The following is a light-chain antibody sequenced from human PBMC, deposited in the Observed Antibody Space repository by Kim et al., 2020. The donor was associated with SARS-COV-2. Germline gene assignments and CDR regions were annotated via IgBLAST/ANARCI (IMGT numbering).Light chain of an antibody. CDR2: DVN. V-gene: IGLV7-46*01. Sequence: PGGTVTLTCGSSTGPVTGGHFPYWLQQKPGQAPRALIYDVNNKHSWTPARFSGSLRGGKAALTLSGAQPEDEGKYYCLLAYSGARVFGGGTWLTVL. CDR3: LLAYSGARV. CDR1: TGPVTGGHF. J-gene: IGLJ3*02.